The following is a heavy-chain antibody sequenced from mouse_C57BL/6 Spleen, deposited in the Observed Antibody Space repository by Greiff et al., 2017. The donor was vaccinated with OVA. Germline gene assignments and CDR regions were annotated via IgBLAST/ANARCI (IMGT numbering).Heavy chain of an antibody. D-gene: IGHD4-1*01. CDR1: GYTFTDYE. CDR3: TRSELGRYFDY. CDR2: IDPETGGT. Sequence: QVQLKESGAELVRPGASVTLSCKASGYTFTDYEMHWVKQTPVHGLEWIGAIDPETGGTAYNQKFKGKAILTADKSSSTAYMELRSLTSEDSAVYYCTRSELGRYFDYWGQGTTLTVSS. V-gene: IGHV1-15*01. J-gene: IGHJ2*01.